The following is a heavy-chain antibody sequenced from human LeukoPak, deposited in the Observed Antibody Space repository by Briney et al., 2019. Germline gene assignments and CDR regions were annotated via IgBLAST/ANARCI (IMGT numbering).Heavy chain of an antibody. Sequence: GASVKVSCKASGGTFSSYAISWVRQAPGQGLEWTGRIIPIFGTANYAQKFQGRVTITADKSTSTAYMELSSPRSEDTAVYYCARDGYYYDSSGYYYDWFDPWGQGTLVTVSS. D-gene: IGHD3-22*01. CDR3: ARDGYYYDSSGYYYDWFDP. CDR1: GGTFSSYA. V-gene: IGHV1-69*06. J-gene: IGHJ5*02. CDR2: IIPIFGTA.